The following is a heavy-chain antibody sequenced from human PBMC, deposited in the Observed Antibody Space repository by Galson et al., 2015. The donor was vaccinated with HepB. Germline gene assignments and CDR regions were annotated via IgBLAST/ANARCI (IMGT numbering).Heavy chain of an antibody. CDR2: INPSGGST. Sequence: SVKVSCKASGYTFTSYYMHWVRQAPGQGLEWMGIINPSGGSTSYAQKFQGRVTMTRDTSTSTVYMELSSLRSEDTAVYYCARGSYYYDSSGYYPLYFDYWGQGTLVTVSS. J-gene: IGHJ4*02. CDR3: ARGSYYYDSSGYYPLYFDY. V-gene: IGHV1-46*03. D-gene: IGHD3-22*01. CDR1: GYTFTSYY.